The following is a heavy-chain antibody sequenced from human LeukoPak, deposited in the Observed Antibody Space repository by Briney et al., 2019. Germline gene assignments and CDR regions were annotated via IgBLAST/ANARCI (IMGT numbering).Heavy chain of an antibody. Sequence: GGSLRLSCAASGFTFSNYEMNWVRQAPGKGLEWVSYVSSGSTIYYADSVQGRFTISRDNSKNTLFLQMDNLRADDTATYYCARSGPSVLWSKSFDYWGQGALVTVSS. CDR2: VSSGSTI. CDR3: ARSGPSVLWSKSFDY. J-gene: IGHJ4*02. V-gene: IGHV3-48*03. CDR1: GFTFSNYE. D-gene: IGHD3-10*01.